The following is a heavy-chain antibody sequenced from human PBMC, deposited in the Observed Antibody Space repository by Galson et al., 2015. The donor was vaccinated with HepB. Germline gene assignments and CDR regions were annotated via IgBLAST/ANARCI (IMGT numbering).Heavy chain of an antibody. V-gene: IGHV3-30-3*01. Sequence: SLRLSCAASGFTFSSYAMHWVRQAPGKGLEWVAVISYDGSNKYYADSVKGRFTISRDNSKNTLYLQMNSLRAEDTAVYYCARDRWGSGSCSDYWGQGTLVTVSS. J-gene: IGHJ4*02. D-gene: IGHD3-10*01. CDR1: GFTFSSYA. CDR2: ISYDGSNK. CDR3: ARDRWGSGSCSDY.